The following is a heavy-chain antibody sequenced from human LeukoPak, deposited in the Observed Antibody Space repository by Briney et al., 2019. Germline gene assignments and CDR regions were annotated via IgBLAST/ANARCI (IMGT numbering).Heavy chain of an antibody. J-gene: IGHJ4*02. CDR3: ARDGDYDSSGYDY. CDR2: ISSSGSTI. Sequence: PGGSLRLSCAASGFTFSSYEMYWVRQAPGKGLEWVSYISSSGSTIYYADSVKGRFTISRDNAKNSLYLQMNSLRAEDTAVYYCARDGDYDSSGYDYWGQGTLVTVSS. V-gene: IGHV3-48*03. D-gene: IGHD3-22*01. CDR1: GFTFSSYE.